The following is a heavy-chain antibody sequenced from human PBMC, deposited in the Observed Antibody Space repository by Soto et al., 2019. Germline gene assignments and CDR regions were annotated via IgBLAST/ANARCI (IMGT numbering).Heavy chain of an antibody. J-gene: IGHJ1*01. V-gene: IGHV1-2*02. CDR1: GYTFTGYY. CDR2: INPNSGGT. D-gene: IGHD6-19*01. CDR3: ARDPPKSSDWYEVQH. Sequence: ASVKVSCKASGYTFTGYYMHCVRQAPGQGLEWMGWINPNSGGTNYAQKFQGRVTMTRDTSISTAYMELSRLRSDDTAVYYCARDPPKSSDWYEVQHWGQGTLVTVSS.